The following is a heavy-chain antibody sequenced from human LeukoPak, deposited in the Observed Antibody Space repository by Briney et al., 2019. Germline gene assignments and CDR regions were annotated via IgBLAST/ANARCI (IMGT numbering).Heavy chain of an antibody. V-gene: IGHV3-21*01. J-gene: IGHJ4*02. CDR3: ARAGGGYYDISTVNYFDY. CDR2: ISSSSSYI. D-gene: IGHD3-9*01. Sequence: GGSLRLSCAASGFTFSSYSMNWVRQAPGKGLEWVSSISSSSSYIYYADSVKGRFTISRDNAKNSLYLQMNSLRAEDTAVYYCARAGGGYYDISTVNYFDYWGQGTLVTVSS. CDR1: GFTFSSYS.